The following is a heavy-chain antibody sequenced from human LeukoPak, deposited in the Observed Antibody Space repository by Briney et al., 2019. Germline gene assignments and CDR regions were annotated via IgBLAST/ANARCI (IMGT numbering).Heavy chain of an antibody. D-gene: IGHD4-17*01. J-gene: IGHJ4*02. CDR1: GFTFDDYA. CDR3: AKDPEFTGTRSFDY. V-gene: IGHV3-9*01. Sequence: GGSLRLSCAASGFTFDDYAMHWVRQAPGEGLEWVSGISWNSGSIGYADSVKGRFTISRDNAKNSLYLQMNSLRAEDTALYYCAKDPEFTGTRSFDYWGQGTLVNVSS. CDR2: ISWNSGSI.